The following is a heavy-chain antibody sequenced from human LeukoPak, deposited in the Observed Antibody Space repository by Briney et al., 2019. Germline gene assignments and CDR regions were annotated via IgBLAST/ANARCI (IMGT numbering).Heavy chain of an antibody. CDR3: ARGGVQPVDY. V-gene: IGHV3-74*01. D-gene: IGHD3-10*01. CDR1: GFTFNSLW. J-gene: IGHJ4*02. CDR2: MNEYAATR. Sequence: GGSLRLSCAASGFTFNSLWMHWVRQAPGKGLVWVSDMNEYAATRRYADSVKGRFTISRDNAKNTLYLQMNNLRAEDTAMYFCARGGVQPVDYWGQGTLVIVSS.